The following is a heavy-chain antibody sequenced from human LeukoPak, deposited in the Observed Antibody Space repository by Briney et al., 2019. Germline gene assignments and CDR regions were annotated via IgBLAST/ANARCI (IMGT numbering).Heavy chain of an antibody. J-gene: IGHJ4*02. CDR3: ALDYDTSGYSH. CDR1: GLSVSSNF. V-gene: IGHV3-7*01. Sequence: PGGSLRLSCAATGLSVSSNFMSWVRQAPGKGLEWVANIKQDGSEKSYVESVKGRFTISRDNAKNSLYLQMNSLRAEDTAVYYCALDYDTSGYSHWGQGALVTVSS. D-gene: IGHD3-22*01. CDR2: IKQDGSEK.